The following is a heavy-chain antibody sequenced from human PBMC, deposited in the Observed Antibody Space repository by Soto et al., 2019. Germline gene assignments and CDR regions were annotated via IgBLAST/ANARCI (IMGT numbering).Heavy chain of an antibody. V-gene: IGHV4-31*03. Sequence: QVQLQESGPGLVKPSQTLSLTCTVSGGSISSGGYYWGWIRQHPGKALEWIGYIYYSGSTYYNPSLKRRVTISVDPSKNQFSLKLSFVTAADTAVYYCASYYYDSSGYFNFDYWGQGTLVTVSS. J-gene: IGHJ4*02. D-gene: IGHD3-22*01. CDR2: IYYSGST. CDR3: ASYYYDSSGYFNFDY. CDR1: GGSISSGGYY.